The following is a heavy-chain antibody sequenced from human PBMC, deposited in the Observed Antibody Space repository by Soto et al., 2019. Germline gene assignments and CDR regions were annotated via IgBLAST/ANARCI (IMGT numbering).Heavy chain of an antibody. V-gene: IGHV1-8*01. Sequence: QVQLVQSGAEVKKPGASVKVSCKASGYTLTSYDINWVRQATGQGLEWMGWMNPNSGNTGYAQKFRGRVTMTRNTSISTAYMELSSLRSEDTAVYYCARGEMATITGSWYFDLWGRGTLVTVSS. CDR2: MNPNSGNT. D-gene: IGHD5-12*01. J-gene: IGHJ2*01. CDR3: ARGEMATITGSWYFDL. CDR1: GYTLTSYD.